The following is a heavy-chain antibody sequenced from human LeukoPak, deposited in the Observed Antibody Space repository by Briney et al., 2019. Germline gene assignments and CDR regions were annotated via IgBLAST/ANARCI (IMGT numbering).Heavy chain of an antibody. J-gene: IGHJ6*03. Sequence: GGSLRLSCAASGFTFSSYEMNWVRQAPGKGLEWVSYISSSGSTIYYADSVKGRFTISRDNAKNSLYLQMNSLRAEDTAVYYRARGDGDYSYYYYMDVWGKGTTVTISS. CDR1: GFTFSSYE. D-gene: IGHD4-17*01. CDR2: ISSSGSTI. V-gene: IGHV3-48*03. CDR3: ARGDGDYSYYYYMDV.